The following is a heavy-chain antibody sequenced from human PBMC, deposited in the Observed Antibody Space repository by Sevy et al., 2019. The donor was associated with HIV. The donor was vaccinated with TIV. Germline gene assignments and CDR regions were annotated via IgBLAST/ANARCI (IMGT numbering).Heavy chain of an antibody. D-gene: IGHD1-26*01. CDR2: ISRTGTII. J-gene: IGHJ4*02. V-gene: IGHV3-11*01. CDR1: GFRFSDHD. Sequence: GGSLRLSCAASGFRFSDHDMSWIRQAPGKGLEWVAYISRTGTIIYYADSVRGRFTISRDNAKNSLFLQMNSLRVEDTAIYYCMSDYSGTYHRYYFAHGGQGTLVTVSS. CDR3: MSDYSGTYHRYYFAH.